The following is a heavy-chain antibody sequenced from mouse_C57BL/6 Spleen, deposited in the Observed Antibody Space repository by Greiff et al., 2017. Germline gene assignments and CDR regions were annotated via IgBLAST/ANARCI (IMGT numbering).Heavy chain of an antibody. CDR2: IDPSDSET. CDR3: AREGLRRRYYFDY. D-gene: IGHD2-4*01. V-gene: IGHV1-52*01. J-gene: IGHJ2*01. Sequence: QVQLKQPGAELVRPGSSVKLSCKASGYTFTSYWMHWVKQRPIQGLEWIGNIDPSDSETHYNQKFKDKATLTVDKSSSTAYMQLSSLTSEDSAVYYCAREGLRRRYYFDYWGQGTTLTVSS. CDR1: GYTFTSYW.